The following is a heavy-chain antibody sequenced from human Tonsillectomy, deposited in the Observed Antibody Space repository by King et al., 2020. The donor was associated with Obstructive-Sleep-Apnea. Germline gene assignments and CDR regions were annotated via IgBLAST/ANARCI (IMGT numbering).Heavy chain of an antibody. D-gene: IGHD1-14*01. CDR1: GFNFSNYG. CDR3: AKGVGRK. V-gene: IGHV3-33*06. Sequence: VQLVESGGGVVQPGRSLRLSCGASGFNFSNYGMHLVRQAPGKGLEWVAVIWYDGSNKYYADSVKGRFTISRDNSKNTLDLQMNSLRAEDTAVYYCAKGVGRKWGQGTLVTVSS. J-gene: IGHJ4*02. CDR2: IWYDGSNK.